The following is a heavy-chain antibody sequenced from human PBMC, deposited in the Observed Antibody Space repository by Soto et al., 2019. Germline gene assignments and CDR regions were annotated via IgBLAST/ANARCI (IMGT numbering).Heavy chain of an antibody. Sequence: SETLSLTCTVSGGSISSYYWSWIRQPPGKGLEWIGYIYYSGSTNYNPSLKSRVTISVDTSKNQFSLKLSSVTAADTAVYYCARSVAVPGAHIDYWGQGTQVTVSS. J-gene: IGHJ4*02. D-gene: IGHD6-19*01. CDR1: GGSISSYY. CDR3: ARSVAVPGAHIDY. CDR2: IYYSGST. V-gene: IGHV4-59*01.